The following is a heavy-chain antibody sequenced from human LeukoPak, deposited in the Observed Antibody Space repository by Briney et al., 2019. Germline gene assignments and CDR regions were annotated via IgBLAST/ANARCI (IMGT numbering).Heavy chain of an antibody. CDR1: GFTFSSYA. Sequence: GGSLRLSCAASGFTFSSYAMHWVRQAPGKGLEWVAVISYDGSNKYYADSVKGRFTISRDNPKNTLYLQMNSLRAEDTAVYYCASGYDYVWGSYRYLDYWGQGTLVTVSS. CDR2: ISYDGSNK. V-gene: IGHV3-30*04. CDR3: ASGYDYVWGSYRYLDY. J-gene: IGHJ4*02. D-gene: IGHD3-16*02.